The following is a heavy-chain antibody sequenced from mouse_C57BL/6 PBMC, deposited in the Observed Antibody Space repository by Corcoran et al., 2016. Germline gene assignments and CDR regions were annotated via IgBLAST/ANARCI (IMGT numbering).Heavy chain of an antibody. D-gene: IGHD2-5*01. J-gene: IGHJ2*01. CDR2: IYWDDDK. CDR3: ARDYSNFVDY. Sequence: QVTLKESGPGILQSSQTLSLTCSFSGFSLSTSGMGVSWIRQPSGKGLEWLAHIYWDDDKRYNPSLKRRLTISKDNVRNQVFLKITSVDTADNATYDCARDYSNFVDYWGQGTTLTVSS. CDR1: GFSLSTSGMG. V-gene: IGHV8-12*01.